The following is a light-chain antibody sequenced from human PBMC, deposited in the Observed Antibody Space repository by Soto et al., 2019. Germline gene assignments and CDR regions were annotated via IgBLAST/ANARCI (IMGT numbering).Light chain of an antibody. CDR2: GAS. CDR1: QSVSNNF. CDR3: QQYATSPPRT. Sequence: ETVLTQSPGTLSLSLGERATLSCRASQSVSNNFLAWYQQKPGQAPRLLIYGASSRATGIPDRLSGSGSGTDFTLTISRLETEDFGVYYCQQYATSPPRTFGQGTKVDIK. J-gene: IGKJ1*01. V-gene: IGKV3-20*01.